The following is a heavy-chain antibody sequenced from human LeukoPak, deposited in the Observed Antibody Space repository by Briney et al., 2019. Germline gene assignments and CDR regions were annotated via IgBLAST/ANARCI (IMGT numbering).Heavy chain of an antibody. CDR2: IWFDGSNK. D-gene: IGHD3-16*01. V-gene: IGHV3-33*01. J-gene: IGHJ3*02. Sequence: PGGSLRLSCAASGFTFSSYGMHWVRQAPGKGLEWVAVIWFDGSNKYYADSVKGRFTISRDNSKNTLYLQMNSLRAEDTAVYYCARQRGGHDAFDIWGQGTMVTVSS. CDR1: GFTFSSYG. CDR3: ARQRGGHDAFDI.